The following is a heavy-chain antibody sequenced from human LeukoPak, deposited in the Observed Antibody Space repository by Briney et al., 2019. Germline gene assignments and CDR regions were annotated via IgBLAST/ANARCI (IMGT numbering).Heavy chain of an antibody. CDR2: ISGSGGST. CDR3: AKEGPSTVTTEMYYFDY. Sequence: GGSLRLSCAASGFTFSSYEMNWVRQAPGKGLEWVSAISGSGGSTYYADSVKGRFTISRDNSKNTLYLQMNSLRAEDTAVYYCAKEGPSTVTTEMYYFDYWGQGTLVTVSS. CDR1: GFTFSSYE. J-gene: IGHJ4*02. D-gene: IGHD4-17*01. V-gene: IGHV3-23*01.